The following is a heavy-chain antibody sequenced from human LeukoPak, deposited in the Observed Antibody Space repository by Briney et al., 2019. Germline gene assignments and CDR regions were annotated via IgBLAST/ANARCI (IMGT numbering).Heavy chain of an antibody. CDR3: ASFSSSWYVGDY. CDR1: GGSISSSIYY. CDR2: IYYSGST. Sequence: SETLSLTCTVSGGSISSSIYYWGWIRQPPGKGLEWIESIYYSGSTYYNPSLKSRVTISVDTSKNQFSLKLSSVTAADTAVYYCASFSSSWYVGDYWGQGTLVTVSS. D-gene: IGHD6-13*01. J-gene: IGHJ4*02. V-gene: IGHV4-39*07.